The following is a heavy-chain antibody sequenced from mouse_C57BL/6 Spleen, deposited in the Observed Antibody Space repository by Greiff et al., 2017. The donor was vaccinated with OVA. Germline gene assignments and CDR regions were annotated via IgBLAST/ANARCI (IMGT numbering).Heavy chain of an antibody. J-gene: IGHJ2*01. Sequence: QVQLQQPGAELVKPGASVKLSCKASGYTFTSYWMQWVKQRPGQGLEWIGEIDPSDSYTNYNQKFKGKATLTVDTSSSTAYMQLSSLTSEDSAVYYCARYSNYVDYWGQGTTLTVSS. CDR1: GYTFTSYW. CDR3: ARYSNYVDY. CDR2: IDPSDSYT. V-gene: IGHV1-50*01. D-gene: IGHD2-5*01.